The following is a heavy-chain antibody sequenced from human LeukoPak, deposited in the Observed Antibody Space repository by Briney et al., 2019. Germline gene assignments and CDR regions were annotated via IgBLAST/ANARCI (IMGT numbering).Heavy chain of an antibody. CDR2: INQDGSEK. CDR1: GFTFSSHW. D-gene: IGHD2-21*01. CDR3: ARDHVTPGLLFDY. J-gene: IGHJ4*02. Sequence: GGSLGLFCGASGFTFSSHWMTWVRQDPGKGLEWGATINQDGSEKYYVDSVKGRFTISRDNAKNSLYLQMNTLRAEDTAVYYCARDHVTPGLLFDYWGQGNLVTVSS. V-gene: IGHV3-7*01.